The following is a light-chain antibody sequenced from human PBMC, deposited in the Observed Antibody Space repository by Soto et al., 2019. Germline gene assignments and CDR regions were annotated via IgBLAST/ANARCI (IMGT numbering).Light chain of an antibody. CDR3: QQCARSPLT. CDR1: QSVSNNY. CDR2: DAS. V-gene: IGKV3-20*01. J-gene: IGKJ1*01. Sequence: EIVLTQSPGTLSLSPGERATLSCRASQSVSNNYLAWYQQKPGQAPRLLIYDASRRATGIPDRFTGSGSGTDFTLTISRLEPVDFAVYYCQQCARSPLTFGQGTKVEIK.